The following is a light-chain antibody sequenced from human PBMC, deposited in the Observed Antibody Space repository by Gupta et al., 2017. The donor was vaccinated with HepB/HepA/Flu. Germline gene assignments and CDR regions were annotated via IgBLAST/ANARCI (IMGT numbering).Light chain of an antibody. J-gene: IGKJ2*01. Sequence: DIQMTQSPSSLSASVGDRVTITCQASQDISNYINWYQQKPGKAPQLLIYGASSLETGVPFRFSGGSSGTLYTLTISGLQPEDFATYCCQQEDYLPYTFGQGTRLETK. CDR3: QQEDYLPYT. CDR2: GAS. CDR1: QDISNY. V-gene: IGKV1-33*01.